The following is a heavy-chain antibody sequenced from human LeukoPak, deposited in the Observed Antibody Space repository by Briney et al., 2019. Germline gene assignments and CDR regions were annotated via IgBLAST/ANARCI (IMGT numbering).Heavy chain of an antibody. CDR2: IYYSGST. D-gene: IGHD6-13*01. J-gene: IGHJ6*03. CDR3: ARLIPPGIGYYHYYYMDV. V-gene: IGHV4-59*01. Sequence: SETLSLTCTVSGGSISNYYWTWIRQPPGKGLEWIGYIYYSGSTNYNPSLKSRVTLSVDTSKNQFSLKVRSVTAADTAVYYCARLIPPGIGYYHYYYMDVWGKGTTVTISS. CDR1: GGSISNYY.